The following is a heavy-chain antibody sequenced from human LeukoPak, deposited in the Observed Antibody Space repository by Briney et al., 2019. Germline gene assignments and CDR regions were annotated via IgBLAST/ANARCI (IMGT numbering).Heavy chain of an antibody. CDR2: ISSMSGRYI. V-gene: IGHV3-21*04. CDR1: GFTFSSYS. J-gene: IGHJ4*02. Sequence: GGSLRLSCEASGFTFSSYSMTWVRQAPGKGLEWVAFISSMSGRYIYYADSVKGRFTISRDNAKRSMYLQLNSLRAEDTAVYYCARFGSGWWYLDYWGQGTLVTVSS. CDR3: ARFGSGWWYLDY. D-gene: IGHD6-19*01.